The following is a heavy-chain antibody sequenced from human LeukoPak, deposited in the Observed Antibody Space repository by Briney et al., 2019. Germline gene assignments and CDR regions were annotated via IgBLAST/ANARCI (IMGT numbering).Heavy chain of an antibody. J-gene: IGHJ6*03. V-gene: IGHV3-30*02. D-gene: IGHD2-2*01. CDR3: ARVRVPSPPYYYYYYMDV. CDR1: GFTFSSYG. Sequence: PGGSLRLSCAASGFTFSSYGMHWVRQAPGKGLEWVAFIRYDGSNKYYADSVKGRFTISRDNSKNTLYLQMNSLRSEDTAVYYCARVRVPSPPYYYYYYMDVWGKGTTVTVSS. CDR2: IRYDGSNK.